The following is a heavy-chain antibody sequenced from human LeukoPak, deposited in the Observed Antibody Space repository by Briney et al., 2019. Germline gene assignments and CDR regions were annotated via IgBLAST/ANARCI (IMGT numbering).Heavy chain of an antibody. CDR2: ISTSSTR. D-gene: IGHD6-19*01. J-gene: IGHJ4*02. V-gene: IGHV3-48*01. CDR3: AKESIAVAGTFFGH. CDR1: GFTLTGYT. Sequence: GGSLRPSCAASGFTLTGYTMTWVRQAPGKGLDWISSISTSSTRYYADSVKGRFTVSRDNSKNTLYLQMNSLRAEDTAVYYCAKESIAVAGTFFGHWGQGTLVTVSS.